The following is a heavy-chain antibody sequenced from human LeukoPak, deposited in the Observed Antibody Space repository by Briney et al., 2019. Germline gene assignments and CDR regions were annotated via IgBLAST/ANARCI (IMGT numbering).Heavy chain of an antibody. Sequence: ASVKVSCKASGYTFTGYYMHWVRQAPGQGLEWMGWINPNSGGTNYAQKFQGRVTMTRDTSISTAYMELSRLRSGDTAVYYCARSESSGYARFDYWGQGTLVTVSS. CDR3: ARSESSGYARFDY. V-gene: IGHV1-2*02. CDR2: INPNSGGT. CDR1: GYTFTGYY. D-gene: IGHD3-22*01. J-gene: IGHJ4*02.